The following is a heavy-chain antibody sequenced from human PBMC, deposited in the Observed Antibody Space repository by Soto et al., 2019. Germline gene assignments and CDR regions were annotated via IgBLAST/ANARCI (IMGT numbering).Heavy chain of an antibody. CDR2: IRSETYGGST. D-gene: IGHD6-13*01. J-gene: IGHJ4*02. Sequence: GGSLSFSCSASEFTFSEFAVTWVRQTPGKGLGWVGVIRSETYGGSTVLAASVKGRFAISRDDSKSIAYLQMNSLKSEDTGVYYCSRGRGTSGWYSDYWGQGVQVTVSS. CDR1: EFTFSEFA. CDR3: SRGRGTSGWYSDY. V-gene: IGHV3-49*04.